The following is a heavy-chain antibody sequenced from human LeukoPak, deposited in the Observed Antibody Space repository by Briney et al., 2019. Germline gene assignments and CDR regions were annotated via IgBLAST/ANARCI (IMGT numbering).Heavy chain of an antibody. V-gene: IGHV4-39*07. J-gene: IGHJ4*02. Sequence: SETLSLTCTVSGGSISSTRYYWGWIRQPPGKGLEWIGSIYYIGSTYYNPSLKSRVTISVDTSKNQFSLKLSSVTAADTAVYYCARDGYGDYVRFDYWGQGTLVTVSS. CDR3: ARDGYGDYVRFDY. CDR2: IYYIGST. D-gene: IGHD4-17*01. CDR1: GGSISSTRYY.